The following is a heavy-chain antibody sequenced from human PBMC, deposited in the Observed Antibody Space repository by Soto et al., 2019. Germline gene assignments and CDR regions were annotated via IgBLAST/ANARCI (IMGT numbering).Heavy chain of an antibody. CDR3: ARSCTNGVCYPDGGDYYYGMDV. D-gene: IGHD2-8*01. CDR2: IIPIFGTA. V-gene: IGHV1-69*13. CDR1: GGTFSSYA. J-gene: IGHJ6*02. Sequence: GASVKVSCKASGGTFSSYAISWVRQAPGQGLEWMGGIIPIFGTANYAQKFQGRVTITADESTSTAYMELSSLRSEDTAVYYCARSCTNGVCYPDGGDYYYGMDVWGQGTTVTVSS.